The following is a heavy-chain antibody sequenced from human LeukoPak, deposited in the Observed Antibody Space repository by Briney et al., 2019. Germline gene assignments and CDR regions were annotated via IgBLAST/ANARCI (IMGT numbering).Heavy chain of an antibody. J-gene: IGHJ4*02. CDR2: INPNSGGT. D-gene: IGHD5-18*01. CDR3: ARARDTAMVDVFTLDY. Sequence: ASVKVSCKASGYTFTGYYMHWVRQAPGQGLEWMGWINPNSGGTNYAQKLQGRVTMTRDTSITTAYMELSRLTSDDTAVYYCARARDTAMVDVFTLDYWGQGTLVTVSS. V-gene: IGHV1-2*02. CDR1: GYTFTGYY.